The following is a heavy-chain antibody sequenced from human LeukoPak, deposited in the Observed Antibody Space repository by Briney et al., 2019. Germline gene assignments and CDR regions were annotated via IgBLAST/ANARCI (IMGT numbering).Heavy chain of an antibody. J-gene: IGHJ4*02. D-gene: IGHD2-21*02. V-gene: IGHV3-23*01. CDR1: GFTFSSYA. CDR2: ISGSGGTI. CDR3: ARVVTRGDEKYYFDY. Sequence: GGSLRLSCAASGFTFSSYAMSWVRQAPGKGLEWVSAISGSGGTIYYADSVKGRFTISRDNAKNSLYLQMNSLRAEDTAVYYCARVVTRGDEKYYFDYWGQGTLVTVSS.